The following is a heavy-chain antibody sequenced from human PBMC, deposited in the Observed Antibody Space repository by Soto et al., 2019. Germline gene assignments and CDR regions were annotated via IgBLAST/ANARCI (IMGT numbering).Heavy chain of an antibody. D-gene: IGHD2-15*01. Sequence: ASVKVSCKASGYTFTGYYMHWVRQAPGQGLEWMGWINPNSGGTNYAQKFQGWVTLTRDTSISTAYMELSRLRSDDTAVDYCARDKGYCSGGSCSGTFAFDIWGQGTMVTVSS. V-gene: IGHV1-2*04. CDR3: ARDKGYCSGGSCSGTFAFDI. J-gene: IGHJ3*02. CDR1: GYTFTGYY. CDR2: INPNSGGT.